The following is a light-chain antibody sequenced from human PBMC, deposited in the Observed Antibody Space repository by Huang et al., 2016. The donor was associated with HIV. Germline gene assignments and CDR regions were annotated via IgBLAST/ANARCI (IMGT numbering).Light chain of an antibody. Sequence: DIVMTQSPLSLPVTPGEPASISCRSSQILLHNNGYNYLVWYLQKPGQSPQLLIYLGSNRASGVPDRFSGSGSGTNVTLKISRVEAEDVGVYYCRQGLQTPFTFGPGTKVDIK. CDR3: RQGLQTPFT. J-gene: IGKJ3*01. CDR2: LGS. V-gene: IGKV2-28*01. CDR1: QILLHNNGYNY.